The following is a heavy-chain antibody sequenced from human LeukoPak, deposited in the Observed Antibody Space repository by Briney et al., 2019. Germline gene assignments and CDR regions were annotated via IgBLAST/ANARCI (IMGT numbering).Heavy chain of an antibody. CDR3: AKEGYSSSWNADFDY. Sequence: GGSLRLSCAASGFTFSSYAMSWVRQAPGKGLEWVSAISGNGRTTYYAESVKGRLSISRDNSKNTLYLQMNSLRAEDTAVYYCAKEGYSSSWNADFDYWGQGTLVTVSS. D-gene: IGHD6-13*01. J-gene: IGHJ4*02. CDR1: GFTFSSYA. V-gene: IGHV3-23*01. CDR2: ISGNGRTT.